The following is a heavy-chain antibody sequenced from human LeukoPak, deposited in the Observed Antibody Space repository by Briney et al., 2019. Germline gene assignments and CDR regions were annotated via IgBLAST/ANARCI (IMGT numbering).Heavy chain of an antibody. J-gene: IGHJ4*02. V-gene: IGHV1-18*01. CDR2: ITPYNGNT. D-gene: IGHD5/OR15-5a*01. CDR3: ARDAHMNLRFPDF. CDR1: GYRFIDYG. Sequence: ASVNVSFKASGYRFIDYGISWVRQAPGQGLEWMGWITPYNGNTNYAQKVQDRLTLTTDTPTATGYLELRNLRPEDTAVYYCARDAHMNLRFPDFWGQGTLVTVSS.